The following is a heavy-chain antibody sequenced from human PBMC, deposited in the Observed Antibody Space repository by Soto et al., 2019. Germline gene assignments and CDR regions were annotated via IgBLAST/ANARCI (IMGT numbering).Heavy chain of an antibody. CDR2: IGTSDDT. J-gene: IGHJ4*02. CDR3: ARGLLGAIDY. V-gene: IGHV3-13*01. CDR1: GVTFSYYD. D-gene: IGHD3-16*01. Sequence: EVQLVESGGALVPPGGSLRLSCAASGVTFSYYDMHWVRQAEGKGLEWVAAIGTSDDTYYADSVQGRFSISREDAKDSLYLQMSSLRAEDTAVYYCARGLLGAIDYWGQGTLVTVSS.